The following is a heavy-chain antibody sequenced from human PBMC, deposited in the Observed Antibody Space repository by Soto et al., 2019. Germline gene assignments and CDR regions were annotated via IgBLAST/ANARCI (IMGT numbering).Heavy chain of an antibody. V-gene: IGHV4-59*01. Sequence: QVQLQESGPGLVKPSETLSLTCSISGGSISDYQWNWIRQPPGKGLEWIGYIYYSGRTNYNPSLKSRLTISLDTSTRQVSLRLRSVTAADTAVYYCARRRGLGEISPYLDYWGQGALVTVSS. CDR1: GGSISDYQ. D-gene: IGHD3-16*01. J-gene: IGHJ4*02. CDR2: IYYSGRT. CDR3: ARRRGLGEISPYLDY.